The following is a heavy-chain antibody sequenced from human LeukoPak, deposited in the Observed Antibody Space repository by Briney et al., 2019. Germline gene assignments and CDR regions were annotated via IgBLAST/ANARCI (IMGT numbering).Heavy chain of an antibody. Sequence: GGSLRLSCAASGFTFSSYAMSWVRQAPGKGLEWVSAISGSGGSTYYADSVKGRFTISRGNSKNTLYLQMNSLRAEDTAVYYCAKDPVRGVYGTTDYWGQGTLVTVSS. CDR3: AKDPVRGVYGTTDY. D-gene: IGHD3-10*01. CDR2: ISGSGGST. CDR1: GFTFSSYA. J-gene: IGHJ4*02. V-gene: IGHV3-23*01.